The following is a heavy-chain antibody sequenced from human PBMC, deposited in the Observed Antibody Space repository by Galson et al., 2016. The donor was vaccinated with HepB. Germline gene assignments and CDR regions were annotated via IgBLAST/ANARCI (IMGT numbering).Heavy chain of an antibody. J-gene: IGHJ4*02. CDR2: IWYDGETK. Sequence: SLRLSCAASGFSFSLCGMHWVRQAPGKGLEWVALIWYDGETKCSADDVKGRTTISRDNSKNTLYLQMNSLRVEDTAVYYCAKAHCDILTGYWPYFDYWGQGTLVTVSS. CDR1: GFSFSLCG. V-gene: IGHV3-33*06. CDR3: AKAHCDILTGYWPYFDY. D-gene: IGHD3-9*01.